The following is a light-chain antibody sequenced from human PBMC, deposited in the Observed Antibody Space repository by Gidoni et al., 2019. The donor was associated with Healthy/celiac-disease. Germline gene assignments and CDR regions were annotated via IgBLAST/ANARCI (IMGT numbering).Light chain of an antibody. CDR1: QSLLNSNGYNS. J-gene: IGKJ1*01. Sequence: DIVMTQSPLSLPVTPGEPASISCGSSQSLLNSNGYNSLDWYLQKPGQSPQLLIYLGSNRASGVPARFSGSGSGTDFTLNISRVEAEDVGVYYCMQALQTPRTFGQGTKVEIK. CDR3: MQALQTPRT. CDR2: LGS. V-gene: IGKV2-28*01.